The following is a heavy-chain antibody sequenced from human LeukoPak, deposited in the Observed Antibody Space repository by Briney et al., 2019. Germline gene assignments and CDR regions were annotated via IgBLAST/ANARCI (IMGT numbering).Heavy chain of an antibody. D-gene: IGHD2-2*01. CDR3: ARDGDCSSTSCYSSDY. CDR1: GYTFTSYG. Sequence: GASVKVSCKASGYTFTSYGISWVRQAPGQGLEWMGWISAYNGNTNYAQRLQGRVTMTTDTSTSTAYMELRSLRSDDTTVYYCARDGDCSSTSCYSSDYWGQGTLVTVSS. J-gene: IGHJ4*02. CDR2: ISAYNGNT. V-gene: IGHV1-18*01.